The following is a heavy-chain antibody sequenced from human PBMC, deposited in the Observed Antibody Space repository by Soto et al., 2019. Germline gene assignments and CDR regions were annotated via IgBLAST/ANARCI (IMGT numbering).Heavy chain of an antibody. CDR3: ARDKSPYSSGWHNRHFDY. D-gene: IGHD6-19*01. CDR2: IYHSGST. Sequence: PSETLSLTCAVSGGSISSSNWWSWVRQPPGKGLEWIGEIYHSGSTNYNPSLKSRVTISVDKSKNQFSLKLSSVTAADTAVYYCARDKSPYSSGWHNRHFDYWGQGTLVTVSS. CDR1: GGSISSSNW. J-gene: IGHJ4*02. V-gene: IGHV4-4*02.